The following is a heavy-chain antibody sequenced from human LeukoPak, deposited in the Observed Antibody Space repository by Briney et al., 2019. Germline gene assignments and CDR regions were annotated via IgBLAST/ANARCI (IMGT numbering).Heavy chain of an antibody. CDR2: ISYDGSNK. Sequence: GGSLRLSCAASGFTFSSYSMHWVRHAPGKGLEWVAVISYDGSNKYYADSVKGRFTISRDNSKNTLYLQMNSLRAEDTAVYYCAKDSWGMDVWGQGTTVTVSS. J-gene: IGHJ6*02. V-gene: IGHV3-30*18. CDR3: AKDSWGMDV. CDR1: GFTFSSYS. D-gene: IGHD6-6*01.